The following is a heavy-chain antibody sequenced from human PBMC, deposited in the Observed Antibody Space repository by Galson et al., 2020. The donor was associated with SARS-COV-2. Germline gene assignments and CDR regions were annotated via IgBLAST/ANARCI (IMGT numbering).Heavy chain of an antibody. Sequence: GESLKISCTASGFTFGDYAMSWVRQAPGKGLEWVGFIRSKAYGGTTEYAASVKGRFTISRDDSKSIAYLQMNSLKTEDTAVYYCTRRDFWSGYYADYWGQGTLVTVSS. CDR1: GFTFGDYA. J-gene: IGHJ4*02. V-gene: IGHV3-49*04. CDR2: IRSKAYGGTT. D-gene: IGHD3-3*01. CDR3: TRRDFWSGYYADY.